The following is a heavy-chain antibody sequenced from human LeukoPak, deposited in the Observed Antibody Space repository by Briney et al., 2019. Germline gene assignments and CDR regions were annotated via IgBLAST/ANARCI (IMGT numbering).Heavy chain of an antibody. CDR3: AREWLGYCSSTSCYNIPDRLPPEVDY. V-gene: IGHV3-48*03. CDR1: GFTFSSYE. D-gene: IGHD2-2*02. CDR2: ISSTGSTI. J-gene: IGHJ4*02. Sequence: GGSLRLSCAASGFTFSSYEMNWVRQAPGKGLEWVSYISSTGSTIHYADSVKGRFTISRDNAKNSLYLQMNSLRAEDTAVYYCAREWLGYCSSTSCYNIPDRLPPEVDYWGQGTLVTVSS.